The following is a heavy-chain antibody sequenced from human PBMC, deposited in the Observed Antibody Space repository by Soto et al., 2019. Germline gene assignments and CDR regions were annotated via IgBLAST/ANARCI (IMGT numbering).Heavy chain of an antibody. D-gene: IGHD2-2*01. CDR1: GFTFNNYA. CDR2: ITDSGDDT. V-gene: IGHV3-23*01. CDR3: AKLGSSSWSPHYYFDY. Sequence: EVQLLESGGGLVQPGGSLRLSCAASGFTFNNYAMGWVRQAPGKGLEWVSAITDSGDDTYYIDSVKGRFTISRDNSKRTLYLQMNSLRAEDTAIYYCAKLGSSSWSPHYYFDYWGQGTRSPSPQ. J-gene: IGHJ4*02.